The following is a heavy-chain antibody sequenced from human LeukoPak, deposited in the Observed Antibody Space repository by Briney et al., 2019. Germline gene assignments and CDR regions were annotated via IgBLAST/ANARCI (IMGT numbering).Heavy chain of an antibody. V-gene: IGHV4-39*01. CDR1: GGSISSTNYY. CDR2: IYYSGSP. J-gene: IGHJ5*02. CDR3: ATTYFYDSSGWPPGFDP. D-gene: IGHD3-22*01. Sequence: SETLSLTCTVSGGSISSTNYYWGWIRQPPGKGLEWIGSIYYSGSPYSNPSLKSRDTISVDTSKNQFSLRLSSVTAADTAVYYCATTYFYDSSGWPPGFDPWGQGTLVTVSS.